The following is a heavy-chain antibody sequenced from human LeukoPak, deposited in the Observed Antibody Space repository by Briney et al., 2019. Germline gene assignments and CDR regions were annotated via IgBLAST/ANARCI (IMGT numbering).Heavy chain of an antibody. V-gene: IGHV3-7*01. CDR3: ASLKYYFDY. CDR1: GFTFSSYA. J-gene: IGHJ4*02. Sequence: GGSLRLSCAASGFTFSSYAMHCVRQAPGKGLEWVANIKQDGSEKYYVDSVKGRFTISRDNAKNSLYLQMNSLRAEDTAVYYCASLKYYFDYWGQGTLVTVSS. CDR2: IKQDGSEK.